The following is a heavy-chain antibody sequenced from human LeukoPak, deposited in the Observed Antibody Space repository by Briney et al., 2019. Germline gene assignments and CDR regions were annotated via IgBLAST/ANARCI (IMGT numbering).Heavy chain of an antibody. V-gene: IGHV1-18*04. D-gene: IGHD2-2*01. CDR1: GYTFTSYG. CDR3: ARTGELGYCSSTSCYGLLFDY. Sequence: ASVKVSCKASGYTFTSYGISWVRQAPGQGLEWMGWISAYNGNTNYAQKLQGRVTMTTDTSTSTAYMELRSLRSDDTAVYYCARTGELGYCSSTSCYGLLFDYWGREPWSPSPQ. J-gene: IGHJ4*02. CDR2: ISAYNGNT.